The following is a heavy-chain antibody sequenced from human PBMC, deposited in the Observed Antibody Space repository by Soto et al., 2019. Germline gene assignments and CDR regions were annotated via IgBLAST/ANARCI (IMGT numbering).Heavy chain of an antibody. J-gene: IGHJ2*01. CDR3: ARWALKNGAPEWFFDL. V-gene: IGHV3-21*01. CDR2: IDSTSSLI. CDR1: GFTFSSYT. D-gene: IGHD2-8*01. Sequence: EVQLVESGGGLVKPGGSLRLSCAASGFTFSSYTMNWVRQAPGKGLEWVSTIDSTSSLIYFADSVRGRFSTSRDNAKNSLSLELNSLRADDTAVYFCARWALKNGAPEWFFDLWGRGTPVTVSS.